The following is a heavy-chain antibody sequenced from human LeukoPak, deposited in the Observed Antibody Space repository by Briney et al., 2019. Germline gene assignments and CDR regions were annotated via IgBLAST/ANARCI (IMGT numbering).Heavy chain of an antibody. CDR3: ARVKPIFQLNY. CDR1: GGSISSGGYY. V-gene: IGHV4-31*03. D-gene: IGHD3-3*01. Sequence: SQTLSLTCTVSGGSISSGGYYWSWIRQHPGKGLECIGYIYYSGSTYYNPSLKSRVTISVDTSKNQFSLKLSSVTAADTAVYYCARVKPIFQLNYWGQGTLVTVSS. CDR2: IYYSGST. J-gene: IGHJ4*02.